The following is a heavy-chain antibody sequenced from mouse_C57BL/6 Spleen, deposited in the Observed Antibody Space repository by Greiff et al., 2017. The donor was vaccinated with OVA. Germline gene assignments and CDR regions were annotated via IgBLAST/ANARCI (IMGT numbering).Heavy chain of an antibody. CDR3: ARWGGYFDY. J-gene: IGHJ2*01. V-gene: IGHV1-76*01. Sequence: VMLVESGAELVRPGASVKLSCKASGYTFTDYYINWVKQRPGQGLEWIARIYPGSGNTYYNEKFKGKATLTAEKSSSTAYMQLSSLTSEDSAVYFCARWGGYFDYWGQGTTLTVSS. CDR1: GYTFTDYY. CDR2: IYPGSGNT.